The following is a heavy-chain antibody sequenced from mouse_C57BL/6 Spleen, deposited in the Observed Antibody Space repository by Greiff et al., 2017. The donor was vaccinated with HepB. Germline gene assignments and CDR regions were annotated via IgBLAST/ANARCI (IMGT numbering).Heavy chain of an antibody. CDR1: GYSITSGYY. J-gene: IGHJ2*01. D-gene: IGHD1-1*01. CDR2: ISYDGSN. V-gene: IGHV3-6*01. CDR3: ARGGYYGSSTYYFDY. Sequence: EVQLVESGPGLVKPSQSLSLTCSVTGYSITSGYYWNWIRQFPGNKLEWMGYISYDGSNNYNPSLKNRISITRDTSKNQFFLKLNSVTTEDTATYYCARGGYYGSSTYYFDYWGQGTTLTVSS.